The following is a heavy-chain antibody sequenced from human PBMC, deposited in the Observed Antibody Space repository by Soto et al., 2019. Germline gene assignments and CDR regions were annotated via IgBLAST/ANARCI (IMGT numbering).Heavy chain of an antibody. CDR1: GFTFSDFY. Sequence: QVQLVESGGGLVKPGGSLRLSCAASGFTFSDFYMSWIRQAPGKGLEWISYISSSSSYTNYADSVKGRFSISRDNAKDSLYLQMSSLRAEDTAVYYWARGTAKVDYWGQGTLVTVSS. J-gene: IGHJ4*02. CDR3: ARGTAKVDY. V-gene: IGHV3-11*05. D-gene: IGHD6-25*01. CDR2: ISSSSSYT.